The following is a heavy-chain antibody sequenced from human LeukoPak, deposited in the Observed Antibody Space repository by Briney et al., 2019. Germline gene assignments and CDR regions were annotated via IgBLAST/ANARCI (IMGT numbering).Heavy chain of an antibody. Sequence: GRSLRLSCAASGFTFDDYAMRWVRQAPGKGLEWVSGISWNSGSIGYADSVKGRFTISRDNAKNSLYLQMNSLRAEDTALYYCAKSPDYGDYGRNGMDVWGQGTTVTVSS. J-gene: IGHJ6*02. V-gene: IGHV3-9*01. D-gene: IGHD4-17*01. CDR2: ISWNSGSI. CDR3: AKSPDYGDYGRNGMDV. CDR1: GFTFDDYA.